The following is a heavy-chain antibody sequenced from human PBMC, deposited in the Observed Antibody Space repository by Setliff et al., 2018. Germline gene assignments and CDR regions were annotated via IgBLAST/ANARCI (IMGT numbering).Heavy chain of an antibody. CDR3: CSGSYLFVY. J-gene: IGHJ4*02. CDR2: ISASGDTT. CDR1: GYTSSSYA. V-gene: IGHV3-23*01. D-gene: IGHD1-26*01. Sequence: GGSLRLSCAASGYTSSSYAMTWVRQAPGKGLEWVSIISASGDTTYDADSVKGRFTISRDNSKNTLYLRMNSLRAEDTAVYYCCSGSYLFVYWGQGSLVTAPQ.